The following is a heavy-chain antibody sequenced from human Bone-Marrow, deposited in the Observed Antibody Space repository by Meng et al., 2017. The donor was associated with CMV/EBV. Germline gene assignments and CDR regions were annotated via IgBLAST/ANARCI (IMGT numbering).Heavy chain of an antibody. Sequence: SGVTFNKSWMTWVRQAPGKGLEWVGRIKSKTDGGTTDYAAPVKGRFTVSRDDSKYTLYLQMNSLKTEDTAVYYCTTQYSSPSRDFDYWGQGTLVTVSS. CDR1: GVTFNKSW. CDR2: IKSKTDGGTT. D-gene: IGHD6-13*01. J-gene: IGHJ4*02. V-gene: IGHV3-15*01. CDR3: TTQYSSPSRDFDY.